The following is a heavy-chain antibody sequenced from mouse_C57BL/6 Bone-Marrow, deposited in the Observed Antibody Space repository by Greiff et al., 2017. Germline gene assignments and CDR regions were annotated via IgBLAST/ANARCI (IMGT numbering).Heavy chain of an antibody. CDR1: GFNIKDDY. D-gene: IGHD2-4*01. CDR2: IDPENGDT. V-gene: IGHV14-4*01. Sequence: DVKLVESGAELVRPGASVKLSCTASGFNIKDDYMHWVKQRPEQGLEWIGWIDPENGDTEYASKFQGKATITADTSSNTAYLQLSSLTSEDTAVYYCTSYDYDYAMDYWGQGTSVTVSS. J-gene: IGHJ4*01. CDR3: TSYDYDYAMDY.